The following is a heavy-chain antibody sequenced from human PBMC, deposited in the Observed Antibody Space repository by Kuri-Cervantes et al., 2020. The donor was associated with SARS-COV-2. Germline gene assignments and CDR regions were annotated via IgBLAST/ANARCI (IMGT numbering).Heavy chain of an antibody. CDR2: IYYSGNT. CDR3: AKGYSSRGGFDP. V-gene: IGHV4-39*01. Sequence: GSLRLSCTVAGGSISSGDYYWSWIRQHPGKGLEWIGNIYYSGNTYYNPSLRSRVTISEDTSKNQFSLKLSSVTAADTAVYYCAKGYSSRGGFDPWGQGTLVTVSS. CDR1: GGSISSGDYY. J-gene: IGHJ5*02. D-gene: IGHD6-13*01.